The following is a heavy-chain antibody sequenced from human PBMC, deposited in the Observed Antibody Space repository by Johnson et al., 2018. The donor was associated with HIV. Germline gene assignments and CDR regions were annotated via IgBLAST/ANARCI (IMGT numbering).Heavy chain of an antibody. V-gene: IGHV3-11*04. CDR2: ISGSGSTI. CDR3: ARSLRRLQRVFDAFDI. Sequence: VQLVESGGGLVKPGGSLRLSCAASGFTFSDYYMSWIRQAPGKGLEWVSYISGSGSTIYYADSVKGRFTISRDNAKNSLYLQMNSLRAEDTAVYYCARSLRRLQRVFDAFDIWGQGTMVTVSS. D-gene: IGHD4-11*01. CDR1: GFTFSDYY. J-gene: IGHJ3*02.